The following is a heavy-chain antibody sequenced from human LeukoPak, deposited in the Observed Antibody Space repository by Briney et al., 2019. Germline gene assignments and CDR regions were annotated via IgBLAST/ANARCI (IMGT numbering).Heavy chain of an antibody. CDR2: IYYSEST. V-gene: IGHV4-59*01. CDR1: GGFLSRYY. CDR3: ARVPPLSGYFDL. Sequence: SETLSLTCTVSGGFLSRYYWSWVRQPPGKGLEWIGYIYYSESTYYNSSLKSRVTISVDSSKNQFSLKLTSVTAADTAVYYCARVPPLSGYFDLWGRGTLVTVSS. J-gene: IGHJ2*01.